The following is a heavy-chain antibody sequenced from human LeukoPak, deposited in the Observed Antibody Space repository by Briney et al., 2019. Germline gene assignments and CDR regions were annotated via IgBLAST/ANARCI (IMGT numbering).Heavy chain of an antibody. Sequence: GRSLRLSCAASGFTFSSYAMHWVRQAPGKGLEWVAVISYDGSNKYYADSVKGRFTISRDNSKNTLYLQMNSLRAEDTAVYYCARGKQDTAMVENPFDYWGQGTLVTVSS. CDR3: ARGKQDTAMVENPFDY. CDR2: ISYDGSNK. V-gene: IGHV3-30*04. J-gene: IGHJ4*02. CDR1: GFTFSSYA. D-gene: IGHD5-18*01.